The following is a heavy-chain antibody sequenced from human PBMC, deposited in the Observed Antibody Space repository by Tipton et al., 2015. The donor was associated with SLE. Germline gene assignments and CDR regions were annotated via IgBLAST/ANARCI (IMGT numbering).Heavy chain of an antibody. D-gene: IGHD6-6*01. V-gene: IGHV4-39*07. J-gene: IGHJ4*02. CDR2: IFYNENT. Sequence: TLSLTCTVSGGSISSSRYYWGWIRQPPGKGLEWIGSIFYNENTYYNPSLMSRVTISLDTSKNQYSLKLSSVTAADTAVYFCARGTIAPRPGYFDNWGQGTLVTVSS. CDR1: GGSISSSRYY. CDR3: ARGTIAPRPGYFDN.